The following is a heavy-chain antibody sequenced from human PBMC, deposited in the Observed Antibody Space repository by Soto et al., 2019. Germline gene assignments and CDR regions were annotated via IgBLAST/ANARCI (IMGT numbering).Heavy chain of an antibody. Sequence: QVQLVQSGSEVRKPGSSVKVSCKTSGGPLSSFAISWVRQAPGQGLEWVGTFIPVVAMAKYGQNFQGRATITADQATNTMFMELSSLRFEDTAIYYCANGLANYFYYAMDVWGQGTTVTVSS. V-gene: IGHV1-69*04. CDR3: ANGLANYFYYAMDV. J-gene: IGHJ6*02. CDR1: GGPLSSFA. CDR2: FIPVVAMA. D-gene: IGHD2-8*01.